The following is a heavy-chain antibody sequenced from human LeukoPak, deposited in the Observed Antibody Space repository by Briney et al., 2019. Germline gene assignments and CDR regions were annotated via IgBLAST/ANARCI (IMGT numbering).Heavy chain of an antibody. V-gene: IGHV3-11*01. CDR2: ISRGGSTT. J-gene: IGHJ3*02. D-gene: IGHD6-13*01. CDR1: GFTFSDYY. CDR3: VRGVSIISSWYNDI. Sequence: GGSLRLSCAASGFTFSDYYMNWIRQALGKGLEWVSYISRGGSTTYYADSVKGRFTISRDNAKNSLYLQMNSLRAEDTAVYYCVRGVSIISSWYNDIWGQGTMVTVSS.